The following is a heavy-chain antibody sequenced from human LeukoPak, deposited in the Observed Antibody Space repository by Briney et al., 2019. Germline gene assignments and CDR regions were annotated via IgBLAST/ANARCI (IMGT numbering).Heavy chain of an antibody. V-gene: IGHV3-9*01. CDR1: GFTFDDYA. D-gene: IGHD1-26*01. CDR2: ISWNSGSI. J-gene: IGHJ3*02. CDR3: AKSMAVGATGDAFDI. Sequence: GGSLRLSCAASGFTFDDYAMHWVRQAPGKGLEWVSGISWNSGSIGYADSVKGRFTISRDNAKNSLYLQMNSLRAEDTAVYYCAKSMAVGATGDAFDIWGQGTMVTVSS.